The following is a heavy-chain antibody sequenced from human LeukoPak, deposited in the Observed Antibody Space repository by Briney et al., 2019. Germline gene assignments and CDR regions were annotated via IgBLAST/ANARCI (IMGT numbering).Heavy chain of an antibody. Sequence: GGSLRLSCAASGFTFSSYAMHWVRQAPGKGLEWVALMSYDGSSKYYADSVKGRFTISRDNSKNTLYLQMNSLRAEDTAVYYCAKEGRSTSSEVYWGQGTLVTVSS. V-gene: IGHV3-30-3*01. CDR2: MSYDGSSK. CDR1: GFTFSSYA. J-gene: IGHJ4*02. D-gene: IGHD2-2*01. CDR3: AKEGRSTSSEVY.